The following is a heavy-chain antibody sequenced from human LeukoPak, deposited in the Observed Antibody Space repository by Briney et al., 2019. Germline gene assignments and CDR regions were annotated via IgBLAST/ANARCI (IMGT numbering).Heavy chain of an antibody. CDR1: GFTFNNFA. CDR3: VKTMVTFGGVIRTDAFDI. CDR2: INNDGGSS. D-gene: IGHD3-16*01. J-gene: IGHJ3*02. Sequence: GGSLRLSCSASGFTFNNFAMHWVRQAPGKGLEYVSGINNDGGSSYFADSVKSRFTIPRDNSVNTLYLQMSSLRPEDTAVYYCVKTMVTFGGVIRTDAFDIWGHGTLVTVSS. V-gene: IGHV3-64D*08.